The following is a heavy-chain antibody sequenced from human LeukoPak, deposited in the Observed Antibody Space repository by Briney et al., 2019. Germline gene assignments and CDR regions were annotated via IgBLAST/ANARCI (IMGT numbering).Heavy chain of an antibody. CDR3: AKDPYNRYFDWTGYFDH. V-gene: IGHV3-30*18. J-gene: IGHJ4*02. Sequence: GRSLRLSCAASGFLFSSYGMHWVRQAPGKGLEWVAVISYDGANKYYADSVKGRFTISRDNSKNTLFLQMNSLRAEDTAVYYCAKDPYNRYFDWTGYFDHWGQGTLVTVSS. CDR1: GFLFSSYG. D-gene: IGHD3-9*01. CDR2: ISYDGANK.